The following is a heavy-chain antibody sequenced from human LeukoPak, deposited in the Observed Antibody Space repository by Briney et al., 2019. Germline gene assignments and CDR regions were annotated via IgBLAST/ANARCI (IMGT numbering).Heavy chain of an antibody. CDR2: INHSGST. CDR3: ARLSDYYYNYMDV. D-gene: IGHD3-3*01. CDR1: GGSFSDYY. J-gene: IGHJ6*03. Sequence: PSETLSLTCAVYGGSFSDYYWSWIRQPPGKGLEWIGEINHSGSTNYNPSLKCRVTISVDTSKNQFSLKLSSVTAADTAVYYCARLSDYYYNYMDVWGKGTTVTISS. V-gene: IGHV4-34*01.